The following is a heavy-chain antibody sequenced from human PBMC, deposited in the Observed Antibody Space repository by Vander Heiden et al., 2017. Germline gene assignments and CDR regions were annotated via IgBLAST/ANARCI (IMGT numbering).Heavy chain of an antibody. J-gene: IGHJ5*02. Sequence: EVQLVESGGGLVQPGGSLRLSCAASGFTFSSYSMNWVRPAPGKGLEWVSYISSSSSTIYYADSVKGRFTISRDNAKNSLYLQMNSLRDEDTAVYYCARANYDFWSGYPNWFDPWGQGTLVTVSS. D-gene: IGHD3-3*01. CDR1: GFTFSSYS. CDR2: ISSSSSTI. CDR3: ARANYDFWSGYPNWFDP. V-gene: IGHV3-48*02.